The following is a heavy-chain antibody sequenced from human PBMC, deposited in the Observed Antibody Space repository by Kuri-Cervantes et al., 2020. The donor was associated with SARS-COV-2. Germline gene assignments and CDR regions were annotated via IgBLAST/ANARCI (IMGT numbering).Heavy chain of an antibody. V-gene: IGHV4-34*01. CDR1: GGSFSGYY. CDR2: INHSGST. Sequence: SETLSLTCAVYGGSFSGYYWSWIRQPPGKGLEWIGEINHSGSTNYNPSLKSRVTISVDTSKNQFSLKLSSVTAADTVVYYCAGGYYYDSSGPVLRYYFDYWGQGTLVTVSS. J-gene: IGHJ4*02. D-gene: IGHD3-22*01. CDR3: AGGYYYDSSGPVLRYYFDY.